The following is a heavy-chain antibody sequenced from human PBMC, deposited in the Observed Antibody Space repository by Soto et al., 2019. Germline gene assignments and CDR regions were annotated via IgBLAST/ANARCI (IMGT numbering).Heavy chain of an antibody. Sequence: QVQLVQSGAEVKKPGASVKVSCKASGYTFTGYYMHWVRQAPGQGLEWMGWINPNSGGTNYAQKFQGRVTMTRDTSISTAHMELSRLRSDDTAVYYCASISPSRRIVVVPAALQDYYGMDVWGQGTTVTVSS. D-gene: IGHD2-2*01. CDR2: INPNSGGT. CDR1: GYTFTGYY. J-gene: IGHJ6*02. V-gene: IGHV1-2*02. CDR3: ASISPSRRIVVVPAALQDYYGMDV.